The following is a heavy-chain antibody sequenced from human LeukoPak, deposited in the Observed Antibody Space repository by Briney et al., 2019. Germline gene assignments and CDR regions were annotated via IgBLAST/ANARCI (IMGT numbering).Heavy chain of an antibody. Sequence: GGSLRLSCAASGFTFSSYSMHWVRQAPGRGLEWLSSITSGSTYIYYSDSVRGRFSISRDNAKNSLYLQMNSLRAEDTALYYCAKVGGSGSYYTRGGAFDIWGQGTMVTVSS. CDR3: AKVGGSGSYYTRGGAFDI. V-gene: IGHV3-21*04. J-gene: IGHJ3*02. D-gene: IGHD3-10*01. CDR1: GFTFSSYS. CDR2: ITSGSTYI.